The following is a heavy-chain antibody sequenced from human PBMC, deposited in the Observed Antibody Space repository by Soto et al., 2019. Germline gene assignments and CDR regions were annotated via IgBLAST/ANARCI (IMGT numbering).Heavy chain of an antibody. Sequence: QVQLVQSGAEVKKPGASVKVSCKASGYTFTTFDINWVRQATGQGLEWMGWMNPKSGGTGYVQKFQGRVTMTRDTSITTAYMELSGLRSEDTAVYYCARGQRGGSYVDPWGQGTPVTVSS. J-gene: IGHJ5*02. CDR1: GYTFTTFD. CDR3: ARGQRGGSYVDP. CDR2: MNPKSGGT. V-gene: IGHV1-8*01. D-gene: IGHD1-26*01.